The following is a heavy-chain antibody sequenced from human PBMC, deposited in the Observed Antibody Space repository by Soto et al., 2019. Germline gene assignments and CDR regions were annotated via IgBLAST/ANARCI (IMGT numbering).Heavy chain of an antibody. V-gene: IGHV3-30-3*01. D-gene: IGHD5-18*01. CDR2: ISYDGSNK. CDR1: GFTFSSYA. CDR3: ARDNHSYGSLSLDY. J-gene: IGHJ4*02. Sequence: PGGSLRLSCAASGFTFSSYAMHWVRQAPGKGLEWVAVISYDGSNKYYADTVKGRFTISRDNSKNTLYLQMNSLRAEDTVVYYCARDNHSYGSLSLDYWGQGTLVTVSS.